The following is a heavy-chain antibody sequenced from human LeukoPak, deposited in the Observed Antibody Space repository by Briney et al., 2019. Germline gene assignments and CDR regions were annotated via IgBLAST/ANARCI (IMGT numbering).Heavy chain of an antibody. D-gene: IGHD6-19*01. CDR3: ARDQIAVAGPFDY. V-gene: IGHV1-18*01. Sequence: ASVKVSFTASGYTFTSYGFSWVRQAPGQGLEWMGWISPYNGNTNSAQELQGRLTMTTDTSTSTAYMELRSLRSDDTAVYYCARDQIAVAGPFDYGGQGTLVTVSS. J-gene: IGHJ4*02. CDR2: ISPYNGNT. CDR1: GYTFTSYG.